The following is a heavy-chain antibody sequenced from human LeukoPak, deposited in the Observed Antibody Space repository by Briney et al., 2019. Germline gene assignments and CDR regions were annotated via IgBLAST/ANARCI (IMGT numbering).Heavy chain of an antibody. Sequence: PGRSLRLSCAASGFTFSNYAMHWVRQAPGRGLEWVAGMSYDGNNKYYADSVKGRFTISRDNSKNTLYLQMNSLRAEDTAVYYCARNYYDSSGYYYHDYWGQGTLVTVSS. CDR2: MSYDGNNK. CDR3: ARNYYDSSGYYYHDY. D-gene: IGHD3-22*01. V-gene: IGHV3-30-3*01. CDR1: GFTFSNYA. J-gene: IGHJ4*02.